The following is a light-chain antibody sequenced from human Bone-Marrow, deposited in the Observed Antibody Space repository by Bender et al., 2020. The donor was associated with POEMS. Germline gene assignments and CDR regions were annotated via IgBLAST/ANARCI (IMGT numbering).Light chain of an antibody. V-gene: IGLV1-44*01. CDR3: AAWEDSLNGWV. J-gene: IGLJ3*02. Sequence: QSVLTQPPSASGTPGQRVTISCSGSSSNIGTNTVNWYQQLPGTAPKLLIYINNQRPSGVPDRFSGSKSGTSASLAISGLQSEDVADYYCAAWEDSLNGWVFGGGTKLTVL. CDR2: INN. CDR1: SSNIGTNT.